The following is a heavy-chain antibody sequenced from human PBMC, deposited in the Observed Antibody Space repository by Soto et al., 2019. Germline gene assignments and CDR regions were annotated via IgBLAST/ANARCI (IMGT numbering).Heavy chain of an antibody. CDR3: AKVYCSSTSLICYDYYYCMDV. V-gene: IGHV3-30*18. J-gene: IGHJ6*02. CDR2: ISYAGNNK. D-gene: IGHD2-2*01. CDR1: GFTFSNYG. Sequence: QVLLVESGGGVVQPGRSLRLSCAASGFTFSNYGMHWVRQAPGKGLEWVAVISYAGNNKYYADSVKGRFTISRDNSKNTLYLQMDSLRAEDTAVYYCAKVYCSSTSLICYDYYYCMDVWGQGTTVTVSS.